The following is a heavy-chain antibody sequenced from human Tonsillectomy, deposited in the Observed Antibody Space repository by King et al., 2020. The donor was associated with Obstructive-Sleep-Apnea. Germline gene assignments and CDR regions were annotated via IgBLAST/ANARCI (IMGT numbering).Heavy chain of an antibody. CDR3: ARDQGRIGYCSNGVCGYFDY. CDR2: ISYDGSKK. V-gene: IGHV3-30*04. J-gene: IGHJ4*02. Sequence: VQLVESGGGVVQPGRSLRLSCAASEFTFSGYAMHLVRQATGKGLEWVAVISYDGSKKYCADSVKGRFTISRDNSKNTLYLQMKSLRAEDTAVYYCARDQGRIGYCSNGVCGYFDYWGQGTLVTVSS. CDR1: EFTFSGYA. D-gene: IGHD2-8*01.